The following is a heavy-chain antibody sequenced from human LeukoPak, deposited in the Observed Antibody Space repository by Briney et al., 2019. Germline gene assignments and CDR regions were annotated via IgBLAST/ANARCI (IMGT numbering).Heavy chain of an antibody. D-gene: IGHD2-2*01. V-gene: IGHV3-9*01. J-gene: IGHJ6*02. CDR2: ISWNSGSI. CDR1: GFTFDDYA. Sequence: GRSLRLSCAASGFTFDDYAMYWVRQAPGKGLEWVSGISWNSGSIGYADSVKGRFTISRDNAKNSLYLQMNSLRAEDTAEYYCARDQYESYCSSTSCHTYYYYGMDVWGQGTTVTVSS. CDR3: ARDQYESYCSSTSCHTYYYYGMDV.